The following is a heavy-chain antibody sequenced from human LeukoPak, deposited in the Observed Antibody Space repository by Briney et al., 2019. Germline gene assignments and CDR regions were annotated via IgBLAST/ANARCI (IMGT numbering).Heavy chain of an antibody. CDR2: ISYDGINK. CDR3: AKDEVVPSYYYIDV. V-gene: IGHV3-30-3*01. J-gene: IGHJ6*03. Sequence: GGSLRLSCAASGFTFKNNAMHWVRQAPGKGLEWVAVISYDGINKYYADSVKGRFTISRDNSKNTLYLQMNSLRAEDTAVYYCAKDEVVPSYYYIDVWGKGTTVTVSS. D-gene: IGHD2-2*01. CDR1: GFTFKNNA.